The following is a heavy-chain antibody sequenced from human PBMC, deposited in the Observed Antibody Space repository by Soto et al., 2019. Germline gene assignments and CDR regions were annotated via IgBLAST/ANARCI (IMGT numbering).Heavy chain of an antibody. CDR3: AKETNAYEIDY. V-gene: IGHV3-30-3*01. CDR1: GFIFSGYA. J-gene: IGHJ4*02. D-gene: IGHD5-12*01. Sequence: QVRLVESGGGVVQPGRSLRLSCAASGFIFSGYAMHWVRQAPGKGLEWVAVISYDGNTQYYADSVKGGFTVSRDNSKNILYVQMNNLRAEDTAIYYCAKETNAYEIDYWGQGTLVTVSS. CDR2: ISYDGNTQ.